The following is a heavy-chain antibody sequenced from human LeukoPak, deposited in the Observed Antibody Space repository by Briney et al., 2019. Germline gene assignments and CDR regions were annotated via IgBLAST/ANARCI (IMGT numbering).Heavy chain of an antibody. J-gene: IGHJ5*02. D-gene: IGHD3-9*01. CDR2: IYTSGST. CDR1: GGSISSYY. V-gene: IGHV4-4*07. Sequence: PSETLSLTCTVSGGSISSYYWSWIRQPAGKGLEWIGRIYTSGSTNYNPSLKSRVTMSVDTSKNQFSLKLSSVTAADTAVYYCARDWYYDILTGYDVMSWFDPWGQGTLVTVSS. CDR3: ARDWYYDILTGYDVMSWFDP.